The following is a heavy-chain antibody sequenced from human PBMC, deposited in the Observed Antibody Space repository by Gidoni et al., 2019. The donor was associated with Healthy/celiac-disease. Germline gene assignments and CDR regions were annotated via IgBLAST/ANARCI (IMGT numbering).Heavy chain of an antibody. Sequence: ELQLVQSGAEVKKPGESLKISCKGSGYSFTSNWIGWVRQMPGKGLEWVGIIYPSDSDTRYSPSFQGQVTISADKSISTAYLQWSSLKASDTAMYYCATTYYYDSSGYPIYGMDVWGQGTTVTVSS. V-gene: IGHV5-51*01. D-gene: IGHD3-22*01. CDR2: IYPSDSDT. J-gene: IGHJ6*02. CDR3: ATTYYYDSSGYPIYGMDV. CDR1: GYSFTSNW.